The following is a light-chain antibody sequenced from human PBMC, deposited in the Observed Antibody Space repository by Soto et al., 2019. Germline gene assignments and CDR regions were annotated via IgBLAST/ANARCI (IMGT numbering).Light chain of an antibody. CDR3: QSYDSSLSGVV. V-gene: IGLV1-40*01. Sequence: QSVLTQPPSVSGAPGQRVTISCTGSFSNIGAGYEVQWYQQLPGTAPKLLIYGNSNRPSGVPDRFSGSKSGTSASLAITGLQAEDEADYYCQSYDSSLSGVVFGGGTKLTVL. CDR1: FSNIGAGYE. CDR2: GNS. J-gene: IGLJ2*01.